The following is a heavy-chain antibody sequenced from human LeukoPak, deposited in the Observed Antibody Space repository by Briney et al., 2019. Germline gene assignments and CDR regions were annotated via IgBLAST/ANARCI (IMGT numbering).Heavy chain of an antibody. D-gene: IGHD5-12*01. J-gene: IGHJ4*02. CDR2: IDGSGTRT. CDR3: ARDRGGYSTDFDW. Sequence: GGSLRLSCAASGFTFSSSVMSWVRQAPGKGPEWVSTIDGSGTRTFYALSFNGRFIISRDNSMNTLYLQMDGLRAEDTAVYYRARDRGGYSTDFDWWGQGALVTVSS. CDR1: GFTFSSSV. V-gene: IGHV3-23*01.